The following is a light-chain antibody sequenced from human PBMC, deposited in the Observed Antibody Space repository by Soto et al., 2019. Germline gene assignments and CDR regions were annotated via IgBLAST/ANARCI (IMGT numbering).Light chain of an antibody. CDR2: EVN. J-gene: IGLJ1*01. V-gene: IGLV2-14*01. Sequence: QSVLTQPASVSGSPGQSITISCTGTNSDVGGYNYVSWYQQHPGKAPKLVIYEVNNRPSWVSDRFFGSKSGNTASLTISGLQTEDEADYYCSSYSSSGAQVFGAGTKVTVL. CDR1: NSDVGGYNY. CDR3: SSYSSSGAQV.